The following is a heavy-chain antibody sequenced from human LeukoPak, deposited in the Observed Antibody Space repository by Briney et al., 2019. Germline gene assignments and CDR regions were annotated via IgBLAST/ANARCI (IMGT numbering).Heavy chain of an antibody. CDR2: ITSSSSHT. J-gene: IGHJ6*03. CDR3: ARVMMGATVTTFHYYCMDV. Sequence: GGSLRLSCAVCGFTFSHYSIDWVRQAPGKGLERVASITSSSSHTYYADSVKGRFTISRDNAKNELYLQMNSLRAEDTAIYYCARVMMGATVTTFHYYCMDVWGVGTTVTVSS. D-gene: IGHD4-11*01. CDR1: GFTFSHYS. V-gene: IGHV3-21*01.